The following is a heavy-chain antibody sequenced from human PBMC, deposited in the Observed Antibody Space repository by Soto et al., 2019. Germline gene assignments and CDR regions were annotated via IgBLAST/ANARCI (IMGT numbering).Heavy chain of an antibody. J-gene: IGHJ4*02. D-gene: IGHD3-22*01. CDR3: VRDYYDSRNYYQDY. CDR2: SRNKANSYTT. Sequence: PGGSLRLCCAASGFTFSDHYMDWVRQAPGKGLEWVGRSRNKANSYTTEYAASVKGRFIISRDDSKNSLYLQMNSLKTEDTAVYYCVRDYYDSRNYYQDYWGQGT. V-gene: IGHV3-72*01. CDR1: GFTFSDHY.